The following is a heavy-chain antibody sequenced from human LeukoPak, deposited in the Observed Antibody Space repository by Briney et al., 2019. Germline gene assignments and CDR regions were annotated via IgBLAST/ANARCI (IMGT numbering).Heavy chain of an antibody. Sequence: EASVKVSCKASGGTFSSYAISWVRQAPGQGLKWMGGIIPIFGTANYAQKFQGRVTITTDESTSTAYMELSSLRSEDTAVYYCARGRGSYLEDAFDIWGQGTMVTVSS. CDR3: ARGRGSYLEDAFDI. V-gene: IGHV1-69*05. CDR1: GGTFSSYA. J-gene: IGHJ3*02. D-gene: IGHD1-26*01. CDR2: IIPIFGTA.